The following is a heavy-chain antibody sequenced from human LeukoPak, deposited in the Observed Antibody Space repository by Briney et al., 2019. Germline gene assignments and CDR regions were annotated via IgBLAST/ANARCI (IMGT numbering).Heavy chain of an antibody. V-gene: IGHV1-24*01. CDR3: ASLNYYGSGEFDP. CDR2: FDPEDGET. Sequence: ASVKVSCKASGGTFSSYAISWVRQAPGKGLGWMGGFDPEDGETIYAQKFQGRVTMTEDTSTDTAYMELSSLRSEDTAVYYCASLNYYGSGEFDPWGQGTLVTVSS. D-gene: IGHD3-10*01. J-gene: IGHJ5*02. CDR1: GGTFSSYA.